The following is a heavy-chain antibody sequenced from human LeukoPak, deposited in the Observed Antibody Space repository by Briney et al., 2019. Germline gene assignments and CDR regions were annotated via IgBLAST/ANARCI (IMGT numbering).Heavy chain of an antibody. CDR3: ASLTYYYGSGSYYSDY. J-gene: IGHJ4*02. Sequence: SETLSLTCTVSGGSISSYYWSWIRQPPGKGLEWIGYIYYSGSTNYNPSLKSRVTISVDTSKNQFSLKLSSVTAADTAVYYCASLTYYYGSGSYYSDYWGQGTLVTVSS. V-gene: IGHV4-59*08. CDR1: GGSISSYY. D-gene: IGHD3-10*01. CDR2: IYYSGST.